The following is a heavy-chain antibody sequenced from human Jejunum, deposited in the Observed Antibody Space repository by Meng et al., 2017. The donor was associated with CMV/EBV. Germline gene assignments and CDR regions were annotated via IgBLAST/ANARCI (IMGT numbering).Heavy chain of an antibody. CDR1: GFTFSSYS. J-gene: IGHJ4*02. V-gene: IGHV3-48*04. Sequence: SGFTFSSYSMNWVRQAPGKGLEWVSYIRSSGTTIYYADSAKGRFTVSRDNAKNSLYLQMNSLRAEDTAVYYCARVTELWLHYFDYWGQGTLVTVSS. D-gene: IGHD5-18*01. CDR2: IRSSGTTI. CDR3: ARVTELWLHYFDY.